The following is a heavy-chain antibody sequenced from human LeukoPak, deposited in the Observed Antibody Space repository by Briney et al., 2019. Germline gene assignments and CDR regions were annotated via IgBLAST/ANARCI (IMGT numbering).Heavy chain of an antibody. D-gene: IGHD3-16*01. Sequence: SETLSLTCTVSGGSISSGDYYLSWIRQPPGKGLEWIGYIYYSGSTYYNPSLKSRVTISVDTSKNQFSLKLSSVTAADTAVYYCARTRSRGLNWFDPWGQGTLVTVSS. V-gene: IGHV4-30-4*08. CDR2: IYYSGST. CDR3: ARTRSRGLNWFDP. CDR1: GGSISSGDYY. J-gene: IGHJ5*02.